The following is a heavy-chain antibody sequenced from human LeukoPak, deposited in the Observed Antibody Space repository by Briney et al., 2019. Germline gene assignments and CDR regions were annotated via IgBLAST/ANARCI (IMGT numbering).Heavy chain of an antibody. Sequence: GGSLRLSCAASGFTFNSRTMNWVRQAPGQGLEWVSGISEESSSIVYADSVKGRFTISRDNAKNSLCLQMNSLRPEDTALYYCVKNAVGGRASYFDFWGQGTLVTVAS. D-gene: IGHD3-10*01. V-gene: IGHV3-9*01. CDR3: VKNAVGGRASYFDF. CDR2: ISEESSSI. J-gene: IGHJ4*02. CDR1: GFTFNSRT.